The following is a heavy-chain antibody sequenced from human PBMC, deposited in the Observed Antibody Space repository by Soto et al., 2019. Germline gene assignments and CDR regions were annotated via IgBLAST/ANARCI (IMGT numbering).Heavy chain of an antibody. Sequence: ASVKFSCKASGYTFTGYYMHWVRQAPGQGLEWMGWINPNSGGTNYAQKFQGRVTMTRDTSISTAYMELSRLRSDDTAVYYCAREPERITIFGVVIPAYGMDVWGQGTTVTVSS. CDR3: AREPERITIFGVVIPAYGMDV. D-gene: IGHD3-3*01. V-gene: IGHV1-2*02. CDR1: GYTFTGYY. J-gene: IGHJ6*02. CDR2: INPNSGGT.